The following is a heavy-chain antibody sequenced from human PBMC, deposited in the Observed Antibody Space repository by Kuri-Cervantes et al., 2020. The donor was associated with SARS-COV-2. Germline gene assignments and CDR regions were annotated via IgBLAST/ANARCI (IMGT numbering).Heavy chain of an antibody. J-gene: IGHJ6*02. CDR2: IRSSSSII. V-gene: IGHV3-48*01. Sequence: GGSLRLSCAASGFTFSDYSMNWVRQAPGKGLEWVSYIRSSSSIIYYADSMKGRFTISRDNAKNSLSLQMNSLRAEDTAVYYCARERYYSGHYGMDVWGQGTTVTVSS. CDR3: ARERYYSGHYGMDV. D-gene: IGHD3-10*01. CDR1: GFTFSDYS.